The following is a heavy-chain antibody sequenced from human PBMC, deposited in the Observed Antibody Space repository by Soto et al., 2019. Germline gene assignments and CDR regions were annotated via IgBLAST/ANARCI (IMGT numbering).Heavy chain of an antibody. CDR3: ARSPWFDGIDV. CDR1: GFTFSSYW. Sequence: EVQLVESGGGLVQPGGSLRLSCAASGFTFSSYWMSWVRQAPGKGLEWVANIKQDGSEKYYVDSVKGRFTISRDNAKNSLYLKMNSLRAADTVVYYCARSPWFDGIDVWGQGPTVPVSS. CDR2: IKQDGSEK. D-gene: IGHD3-22*01. V-gene: IGHV3-7*02. J-gene: IGHJ6*02.